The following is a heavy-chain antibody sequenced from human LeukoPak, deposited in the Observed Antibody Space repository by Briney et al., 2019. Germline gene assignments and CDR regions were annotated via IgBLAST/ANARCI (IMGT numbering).Heavy chain of an antibody. CDR1: GFSFSTYW. J-gene: IGHJ3*02. V-gene: IGHV3-48*04. Sequence: PGGSLRLSCAASGFSFSTYWMYWVRQAPGKGLEWVSYISSSGSTIYYADSVKGRFTISRDNAKNSLYLQMNSLRAEDTAVYYCARGGLAAFDIWGQGTMVTVSS. CDR3: ARGGLAAFDI. CDR2: ISSSGSTI.